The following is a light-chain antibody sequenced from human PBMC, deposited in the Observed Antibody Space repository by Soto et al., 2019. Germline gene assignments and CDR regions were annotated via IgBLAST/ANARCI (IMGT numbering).Light chain of an antibody. CDR3: QQRGT. V-gene: IGKV1-5*01. Sequence: DIQMTQSPSTLSASVGDRVTITCRASQSISSWLALCQQKPGKAPKLLIYDASSLESGVPSRFSVSVSGTEFTLTISSLQPDDFATYYCQQRGTFGQGTKVELK. CDR1: QSISSW. CDR2: DAS. J-gene: IGKJ1*01.